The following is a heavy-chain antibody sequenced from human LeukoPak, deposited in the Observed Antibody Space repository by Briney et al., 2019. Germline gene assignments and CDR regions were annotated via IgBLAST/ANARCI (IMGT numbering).Heavy chain of an antibody. CDR3: ARGVGATSPYYYYGMDV. V-gene: IGHV4-34*01. CDR2: INHSGST. Sequence: SETLSLTCAVYGGSFSGYYWSWSWIRQPPGKGLEWIGEINHSGSTNYNPSLKSRVTISVDTSKNQFSLKLSSVTAADTAVYYCARGVGATSPYYYYGMDVWGQGTTVTVSS. J-gene: IGHJ6*02. CDR1: GGSFSGYY. D-gene: IGHD1-26*01.